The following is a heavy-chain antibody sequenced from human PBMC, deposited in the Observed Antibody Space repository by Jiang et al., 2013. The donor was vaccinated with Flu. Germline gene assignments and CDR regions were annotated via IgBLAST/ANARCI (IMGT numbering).Heavy chain of an antibody. V-gene: IGHV7-4-1*02. D-gene: IGHD6-13*01. Sequence: FTHYAVNWVRQAPGQGLEWMGWITTDTANPTYAQGFTGRFVFSLDTSVSTAFLQISSLKAEDTAMYYCARDVGQLSLDHWGQGTLVTVSS. J-gene: IGHJ4*02. CDR3: ARDVGQLSLDH. CDR1: FTHYA. CDR2: ITTDTANP.